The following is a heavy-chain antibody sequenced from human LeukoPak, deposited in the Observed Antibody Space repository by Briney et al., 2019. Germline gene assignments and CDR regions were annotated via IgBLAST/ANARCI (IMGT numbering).Heavy chain of an antibody. V-gene: IGHV3-48*01. J-gene: IGHJ6*02. CDR2: ISSSSSTI. CDR1: GFSFSSYS. Sequence: GSLRLSCAASGFSFSSYSMNWVRQAPGKGLEWVSYISSSSSTIYYADSVKGRFTISRDNSKNTLYLQMNSLRAEDTAVYYCAKPLGRYYYYGMDVWGQGTTVTVSS. CDR3: AKPLGRYYYYGMDV.